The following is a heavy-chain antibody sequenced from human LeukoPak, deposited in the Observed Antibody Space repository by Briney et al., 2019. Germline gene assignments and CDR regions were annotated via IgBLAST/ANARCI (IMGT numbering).Heavy chain of an antibody. Sequence: ASVKVSCKASGYTFTGYYMHWVRQATGQGLEWMGWMNPNSGNTGYAQKFQGRVTMTRNTSISTAYMELSSLRSEDTAVYYCARGRRCSSTSCPNWFDPWGQGTLVTVSS. J-gene: IGHJ5*02. CDR2: MNPNSGNT. V-gene: IGHV1-8*02. D-gene: IGHD2-2*01. CDR3: ARGRRCSSTSCPNWFDP. CDR1: GYTFTGYY.